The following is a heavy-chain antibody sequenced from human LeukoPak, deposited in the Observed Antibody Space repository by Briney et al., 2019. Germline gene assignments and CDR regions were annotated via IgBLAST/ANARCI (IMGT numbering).Heavy chain of an antibody. Sequence: PGGSLRLSCATSGFTVRIYAMTWVRQAPGKGLEWVSTLSGSGGSTYYADSVKGRFTISRDNSKNTLSLQMNSLRAEDTAVYYCAKESTVTPGNVNWFDTWGQGTLVTVSS. CDR3: AKESTVTPGNVNWFDT. V-gene: IGHV3-23*01. CDR1: GFTVRIYA. D-gene: IGHD4-17*01. J-gene: IGHJ5*02. CDR2: LSGSGGST.